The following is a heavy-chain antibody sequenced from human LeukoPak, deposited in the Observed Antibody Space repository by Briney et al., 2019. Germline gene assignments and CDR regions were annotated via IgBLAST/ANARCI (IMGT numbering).Heavy chain of an antibody. CDR2: IYYSGST. V-gene: IGHV4-39*07. Sequence: SETLSLTCTVSGGSISSSSYYWGWIRQPPGKGLEWIGSIYYSGSTYYNPSLKSRVTISIDKSKNQFSLKLSSVTAADTAVYYCARDAVFDGPAFDYWGQGTLVSVSS. CDR1: GGSISSSSYY. D-gene: IGHD3-9*01. J-gene: IGHJ4*02. CDR3: ARDAVFDGPAFDY.